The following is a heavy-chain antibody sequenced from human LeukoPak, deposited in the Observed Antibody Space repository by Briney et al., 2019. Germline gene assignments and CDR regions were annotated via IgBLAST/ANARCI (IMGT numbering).Heavy chain of an antibody. D-gene: IGHD3-3*01. V-gene: IGHV3-23*01. CDR2: ISGSGGST. CDR3: AKDDYDFWSGSQPIDY. CDR1: GFTFSSYA. Sequence: GGSLRLSCAASGFTFSSYAMSWVRQAPGKGLEWVSAISGSGGSTYYADSVKGRFTISRDNSKNTLYLQMNSLRAGDTAVYYCAKDDYDFWSGSQPIDYWGQGTLVTVSS. J-gene: IGHJ4*02.